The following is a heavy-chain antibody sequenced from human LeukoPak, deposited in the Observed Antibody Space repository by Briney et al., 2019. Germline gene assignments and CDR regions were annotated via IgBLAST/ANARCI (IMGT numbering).Heavy chain of an antibody. J-gene: IGHJ4*02. V-gene: IGHV3-48*03. CDR1: GFTFSSYE. D-gene: IGHD5-18*01. Sequence: GGSLRLPCAASGFTFSSYEMNWVRQAPGKGLEWVSYISSSGSTIYYADSVKGRFTISRDNAKNSLYQQMNSLRAEDTAVYYCARDGNTAMPNFDYWGQGTLVTVSS. CDR3: ARDGNTAMPNFDY. CDR2: ISSSGSTI.